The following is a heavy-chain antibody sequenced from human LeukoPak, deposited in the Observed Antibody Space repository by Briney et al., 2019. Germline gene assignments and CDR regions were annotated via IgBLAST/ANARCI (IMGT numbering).Heavy chain of an antibody. Sequence: PSETLSLTCTVSGYSISTSYYWGWIRQPPGKGLEWIGSIYHSGNTYYNPSLKSRVTISVDTSKNQFSLKLSSVTAADTAVYYCARVIAVAGTGWFDPWGQGTLVTVSS. D-gene: IGHD6-19*01. CDR1: GYSISTSYY. J-gene: IGHJ5*02. CDR3: ARVIAVAGTGWFDP. CDR2: IYHSGNT. V-gene: IGHV4-38-2*02.